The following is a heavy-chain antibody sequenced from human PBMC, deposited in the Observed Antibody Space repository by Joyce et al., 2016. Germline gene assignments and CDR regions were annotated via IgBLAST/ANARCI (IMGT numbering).Heavy chain of an antibody. Sequence: GFTFSSYSMSWVRQAPGKGLEWVSSLSSSSSYIKYTDTVKGRFTISRDNAKNSLYLQMNSLRVEDTAVYYCARSSYTNGIFDYWGQGTLVTVSS. D-gene: IGHD2-8*01. J-gene: IGHJ4*02. CDR1: GFTFSSYS. V-gene: IGHV3-21*01. CDR3: ARSSYTNGIFDY. CDR2: LSSSSSYI.